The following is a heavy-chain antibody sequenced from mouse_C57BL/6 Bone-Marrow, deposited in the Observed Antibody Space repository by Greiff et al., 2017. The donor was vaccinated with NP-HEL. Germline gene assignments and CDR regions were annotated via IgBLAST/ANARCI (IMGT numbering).Heavy chain of an antibody. V-gene: IGHV1-59*01. CDR3: ARSGTEPWFAY. J-gene: IGHJ3*01. CDR2: IDPSDSYT. D-gene: IGHD3-1*01. Sequence: VQLQQPGAELVRPGTSVKLSCKASGYTFTSYWMHWVKQRPGQGLEWIGVIDPSDSYTNYNQKFKGKATLTLDTSSSTAYMQLSSLTSEDSAGYYCARSGTEPWFAYWGQGTLVTVSA. CDR1: GYTFTSYW.